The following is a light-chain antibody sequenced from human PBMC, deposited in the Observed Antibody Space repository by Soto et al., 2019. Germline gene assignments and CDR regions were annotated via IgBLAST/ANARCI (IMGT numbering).Light chain of an antibody. CDR3: SSYTTSSTVV. CDR2: DVS. CDR1: SSDVGAYKY. Sequence: QSALTQPASVSGSPGQSITISCTGTSSDVGAYKYVSWYHQHPGKGPRLMIYDVSNRPSGVSNRFSGSKFGNTASLTISGLHAEDAADYYCSSYTTSSTVVFGGGTKVTVL. V-gene: IGLV2-14*01. J-gene: IGLJ2*01.